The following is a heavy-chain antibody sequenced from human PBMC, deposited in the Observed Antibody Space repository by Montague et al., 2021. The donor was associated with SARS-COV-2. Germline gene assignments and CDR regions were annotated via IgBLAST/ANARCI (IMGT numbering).Heavy chain of an antibody. CDR2: ISYDGNNK. V-gene: IGHV3-30*04. CDR1: GFTFTSYS. Sequence: SLRLSCAASGFTFTSYSMHWVRQAPGKGLEWVGVISYDGNNKNYVDSVKGRFTISRDNSNNTLFLQMNSLKVEDTAAYYCARRERGKTTNFDGWGQGTLVTVSS. J-gene: IGHJ4*02. CDR3: ARRERGKTTNFDG. D-gene: IGHD3-16*01.